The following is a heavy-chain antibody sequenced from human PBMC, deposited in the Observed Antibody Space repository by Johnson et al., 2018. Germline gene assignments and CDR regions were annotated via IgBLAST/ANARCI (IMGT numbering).Heavy chain of an antibody. V-gene: IGHV3-48*01. D-gene: IGHD2-15*01. Sequence: VQLVQSGGGLVQPGGSLRLSCAASGFTFSSYSMNWVRQAPGKGLEWVSYISSSSSTIYYADSVKGRCTISRNNANNSLYLQRNSLRAEDTAVYYCARKSCSGGSCYWHAFDIWGQGTMVTVSS. CDR3: ARKSCSGGSCYWHAFDI. CDR1: GFTFSSYS. J-gene: IGHJ3*02. CDR2: ISSSSSTI.